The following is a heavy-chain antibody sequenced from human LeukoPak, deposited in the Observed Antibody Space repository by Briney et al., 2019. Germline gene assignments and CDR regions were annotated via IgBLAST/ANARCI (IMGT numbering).Heavy chain of an antibody. CDR2: ISGGSGIT. CDR3: ARPGGYSGYDPFDY. CDR1: GFTFSSYA. J-gene: IGHJ4*02. D-gene: IGHD5-12*01. Sequence: GGTLRLSCAASGFTFSSYAMSWVRQAPGKGLEWVSGISGGSGITYYPDSVKGRFTISRDNSKNTLYLQMNSLRGEDTAVYYCARPGGYSGYDPFDYWGQRTPVTVSS. V-gene: IGHV3-23*01.